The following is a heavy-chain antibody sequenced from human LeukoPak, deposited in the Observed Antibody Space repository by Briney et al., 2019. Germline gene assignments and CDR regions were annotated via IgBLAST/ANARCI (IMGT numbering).Heavy chain of an antibody. CDR1: GYTLTELS. CDR2: FDPEDGET. CDR3: ATGYGYCSSTSCPGSWFDP. V-gene: IGHV1-24*01. D-gene: IGHD2-2*03. Sequence: ASVKVSCKVSGYTLTELSMHWVRQAPGKGLEWMGGFDPEDGETIYAQKFQGRVTMTEDTSTDTAYMELSSLRSEDTAVYYCATGYGYCSSTSCPGSWFDPWGQGTLVTVSS. J-gene: IGHJ5*02.